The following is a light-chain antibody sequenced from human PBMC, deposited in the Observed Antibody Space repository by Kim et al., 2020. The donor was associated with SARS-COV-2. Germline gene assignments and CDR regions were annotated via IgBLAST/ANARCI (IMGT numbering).Light chain of an antibody. V-gene: IGLV2-14*01. CDR3: SAYTSSSTVEV. J-gene: IGLJ1*01. Sequence: ARSTMCTGTSSDVGGNKHVYWYQKHPGQGRKLMIFDASQRTAGVAKRLEGSKSGNTAALTSGGGQAEDEADYYCSAYTSSSTVEVFGTGTKVNVL. CDR1: SSDVGGNKH. CDR2: DAS.